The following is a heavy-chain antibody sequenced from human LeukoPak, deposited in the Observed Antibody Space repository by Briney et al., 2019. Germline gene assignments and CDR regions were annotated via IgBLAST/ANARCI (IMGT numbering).Heavy chain of an antibody. CDR2: IYYSGST. J-gene: IGHJ4*02. CDR1: GGSISSHY. CDR3: ASRRDGYKYYFDY. D-gene: IGHD5-24*01. Sequence: SETLSLTCTVSGGSISSHYWSWIRQPPGKGLEWIGYIYYSGSTNYNLSLKSRVTISVDTSKNQFSLKLSSVTAADTAVYYCASRRDGYKYYFDYWGQGTLVTVSS. V-gene: IGHV4-59*11.